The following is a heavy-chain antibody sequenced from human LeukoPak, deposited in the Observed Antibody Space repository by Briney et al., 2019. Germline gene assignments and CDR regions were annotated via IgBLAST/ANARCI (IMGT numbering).Heavy chain of an antibody. V-gene: IGHV3-21*01. Sequence: PGGSLKLSCAASGFTFGSYSMNWVRQAPGKGLEWVSSISSSSSYIYYADSVKGRFTISRDNAKNSLYLQMNSLRAEDTAVYYCARGGIVVVPAAEFDYWGQGTLVTVSS. CDR1: GFTFGSYS. CDR3: ARGGIVVVPAAEFDY. D-gene: IGHD2-2*01. CDR2: ISSSSSYI. J-gene: IGHJ4*02.